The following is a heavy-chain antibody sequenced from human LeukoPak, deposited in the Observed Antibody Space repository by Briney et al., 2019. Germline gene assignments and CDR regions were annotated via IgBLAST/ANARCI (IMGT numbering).Heavy chain of an antibody. CDR3: ASSWRWLQLGELDY. CDR2: IIPIFGTA. D-gene: IGHD5-24*01. J-gene: IGHJ4*02. CDR1: GGTFSSYA. Sequence: VKVSCKXSGGTFSSYAISWVRQAPGQGLEWMGGIIPIFGTANYAQKFQGRVTITADESTSTAYMELSSLRSEDTAVYYCASSWRWLQLGELDYWGQGTLVTVSS. V-gene: IGHV1-69*01.